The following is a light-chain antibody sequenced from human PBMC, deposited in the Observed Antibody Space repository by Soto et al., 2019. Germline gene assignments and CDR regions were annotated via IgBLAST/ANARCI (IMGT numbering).Light chain of an antibody. J-gene: IGKJ4*01. CDR1: QSVSSN. V-gene: IGKV3-15*01. CDR2: VAS. Sequence: EIVMTQSPATLSVSPGERATLSCRASQSVSSNLAWYQQKPGQTPKLLIYVASTRATGIPARFSGSGSGTEFTLTISSLQSEDFAVYYCQQYNVWPFTFGGGTKVEF. CDR3: QQYNVWPFT.